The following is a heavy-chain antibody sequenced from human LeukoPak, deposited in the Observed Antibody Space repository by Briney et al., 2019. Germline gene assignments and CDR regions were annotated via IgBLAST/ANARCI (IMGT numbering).Heavy chain of an antibody. V-gene: IGHV3-30*04. CDR2: ISYDGSNK. D-gene: IGHD4-23*01. CDR3: ARVLGYGGNSAEYFQH. Sequence: GGSLRLSCAASGFTFSSYAMHWVRQAPGKGLEWVAVISYDGSNKYYADSVKGRFTISRDNSKNTLYPQMNSLRAEDTAVYYCARVLGYGGNSAEYFQHWGQGTLVTVSS. J-gene: IGHJ1*01. CDR1: GFTFSSYA.